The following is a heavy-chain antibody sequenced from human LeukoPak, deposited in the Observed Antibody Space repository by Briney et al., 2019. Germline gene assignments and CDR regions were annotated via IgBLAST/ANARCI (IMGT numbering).Heavy chain of an antibody. D-gene: IGHD3-3*01. Sequence: SETLSLTCAVYGGSFSGYYWSWIRQPPGKGLEWIGEINHSGSTNYNPSLKSRVTISVETSKNQFSLKLSSVTAADTAVYYCARGGGFTIFGARKAKWFDPWGQGTLVTVSS. CDR1: GGSFSGYY. CDR2: INHSGST. CDR3: ARGGGFTIFGARKAKWFDP. V-gene: IGHV4-34*01. J-gene: IGHJ5*02.